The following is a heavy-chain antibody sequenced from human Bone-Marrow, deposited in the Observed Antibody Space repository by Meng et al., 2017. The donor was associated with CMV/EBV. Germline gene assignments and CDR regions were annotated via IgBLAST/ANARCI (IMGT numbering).Heavy chain of an antibody. CDR1: GYTFTGYY. J-gene: IGHJ6*02. CDR3: AIGELRDYYYGMDV. D-gene: IGHD1-7*01. Sequence: ASVKVSCKASGYTFTGYYMHWVRQAPGQGLEWMGWINPNSGGTNYAQKFQGRVTMTRDTSISTAYMELSRLRSDDTAVYYCAIGELRDYYYGMDVWGQGNTVTVSS. V-gene: IGHV1-2*02. CDR2: INPNSGGT.